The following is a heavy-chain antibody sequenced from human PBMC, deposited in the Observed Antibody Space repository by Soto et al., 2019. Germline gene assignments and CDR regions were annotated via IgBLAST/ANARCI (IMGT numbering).Heavy chain of an antibody. D-gene: IGHD3-22*01. CDR1: GGSFSGYY. J-gene: IGHJ3*02. V-gene: IGHV4-34*01. CDR3: ARRSYYDSSGYLDLSHDAFDI. Sequence: SETVSLTXAVYGGSFSGYYWSWIRQPPGKGLEWIGEINHSGSTNYNPSLKSRVTISVDTSKNQFSLKLSSVTAADTAVYYCARRSYYDSSGYLDLSHDAFDIWGQGTMVTVSS. CDR2: INHSGST.